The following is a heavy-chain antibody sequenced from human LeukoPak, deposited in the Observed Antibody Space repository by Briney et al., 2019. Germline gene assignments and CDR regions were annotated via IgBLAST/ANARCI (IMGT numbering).Heavy chain of an antibody. CDR2: IYYSGST. J-gene: IGHJ5*02. CDR3: ARDIVSERYSSSWYGFDP. Sequence: SETLSLTCTVSGGSISSGGYYWSWIRQHPGKGLEWIGYIYYSGSTYYNPSLKSRVTISVDTSKNQFSLKLSSVTAADTAVYYGARDIVSERYSSSWYGFDPWGQGTLVTVSS. D-gene: IGHD6-13*01. CDR1: GGSISSGGYY. V-gene: IGHV4-31*03.